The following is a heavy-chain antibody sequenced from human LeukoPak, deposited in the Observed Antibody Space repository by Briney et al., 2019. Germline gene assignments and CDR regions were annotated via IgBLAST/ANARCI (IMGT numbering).Heavy chain of an antibody. Sequence: GGSLRLSCAASGFTFSSYEMNWVRQAPGKGLEWVSYISSSGSTIYHADSVKGRFTISRDNAKNSLYLQMNSLRAEDTAVYYCAREGAVGRSYYYYYGMDVWGQGTTVTVSS. CDR3: AREGAVGRSYYYYYGMDV. CDR2: ISSSGSTI. V-gene: IGHV3-48*03. J-gene: IGHJ6*02. CDR1: GFTFSSYE. D-gene: IGHD1-26*01.